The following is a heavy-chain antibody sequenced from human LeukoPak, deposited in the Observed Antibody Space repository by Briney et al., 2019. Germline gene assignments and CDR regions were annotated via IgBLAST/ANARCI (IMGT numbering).Heavy chain of an antibody. Sequence: GGSLRLSCAASGFTFSSYAMYWVRQAPGKGLEWVSGIFGSGGSTHYADSVKGRFTISRDNSKNTLYLQMNSLRAEDTAVYYCAKDTKFLAVAGEFDYWGQGTLVTVSS. V-gene: IGHV3-23*01. J-gene: IGHJ4*02. CDR3: AKDTKFLAVAGEFDY. CDR2: IFGSGGST. CDR1: GFTFSSYA. D-gene: IGHD6-19*01.